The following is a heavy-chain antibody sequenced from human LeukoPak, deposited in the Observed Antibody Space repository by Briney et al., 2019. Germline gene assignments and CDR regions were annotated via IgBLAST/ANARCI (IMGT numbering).Heavy chain of an antibody. D-gene: IGHD3-10*01. V-gene: IGHV3-30*02. CDR2: IWYGGSNK. J-gene: IGHJ5*02. CDR1: GFTFSSYG. Sequence: GGSLRLSCAASGFTFSSYGMHWVRQAPGKGLEWVAVIWYGGSNKYYADSVKGRFTISRDNSKNTLYLQMNSLRAEDTAVYYCAKDSEKDGSGFFRFDPWGQGTLVTVSS. CDR3: AKDSEKDGSGFFRFDP.